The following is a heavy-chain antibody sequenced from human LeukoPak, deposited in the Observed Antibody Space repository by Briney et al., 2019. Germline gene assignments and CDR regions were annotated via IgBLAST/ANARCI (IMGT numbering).Heavy chain of an antibody. D-gene: IGHD3-10*01. CDR1: GGSVSSGDYY. Sequence: SQTLSLTCTVSGGSVSSGDYYWSWIRQPPGKGLEWIGYIYYSGSTYYNPSLKSRVTISVDTSKNQFSLKLSSVTAADTAVYYCARDRYYGSGSSTTLDYWGQGTLVTVSS. V-gene: IGHV4-30-4*08. CDR3: ARDRYYGSGSSTTLDY. CDR2: IYYSGST. J-gene: IGHJ4*02.